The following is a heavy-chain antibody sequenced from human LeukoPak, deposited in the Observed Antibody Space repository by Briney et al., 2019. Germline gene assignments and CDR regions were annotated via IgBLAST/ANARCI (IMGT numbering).Heavy chain of an antibody. Sequence: PSETLSLTCTVSGGSISSGGYYWSWIRQHPGKGLEWIGYIYYSGSTYYNPSLKSRVTISVDTSKNQFSLKLSSVTAADTAVYYCARDRKGYFDYWGQGTLVTVSS. CDR1: GGSISSGGYY. CDR3: ARDRKGYFDY. J-gene: IGHJ4*02. CDR2: IYYSGST. V-gene: IGHV4-31*03.